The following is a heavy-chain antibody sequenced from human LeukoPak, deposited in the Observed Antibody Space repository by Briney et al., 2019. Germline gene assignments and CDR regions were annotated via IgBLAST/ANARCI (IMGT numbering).Heavy chain of an antibody. V-gene: IGHV1-2*02. D-gene: IGHD3-10*01. CDR1: GHTFTGYY. CDR3: ARGKEVITMLRGLKPGYYFDY. Sequence: GASVKVSCKASGHTFTGYYMHWVRQAPGQGLEWMGWINPNSGGTNYAQKFQGRVTMTRDTSISTAYMELSRLRSDDTAVYYCARGKEVITMLRGLKPGYYFDYWGQGTLVTVSS. CDR2: INPNSGGT. J-gene: IGHJ4*02.